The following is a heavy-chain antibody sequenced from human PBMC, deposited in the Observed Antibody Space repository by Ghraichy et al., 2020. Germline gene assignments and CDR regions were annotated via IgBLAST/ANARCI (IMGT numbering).Heavy chain of an antibody. Sequence: SETLSLTCAVYGGSFSGYYWSWIRQPPGKGLEWIGEINHSGSTNYNPSLKSRVTISVDTSKNQFSLKLSSVTAADTAVYYCARNVEMATSTKNFDYWGQGTLVTVSS. J-gene: IGHJ4*02. CDR1: GGSFSGYY. CDR3: ARNVEMATSTKNFDY. D-gene: IGHD5-24*01. V-gene: IGHV4-34*01. CDR2: INHSGST.